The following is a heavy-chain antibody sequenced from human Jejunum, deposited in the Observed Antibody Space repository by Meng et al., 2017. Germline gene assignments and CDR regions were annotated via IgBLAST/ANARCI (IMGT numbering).Heavy chain of an antibody. D-gene: IGHD2-15*01. V-gene: IGHV3-7*01. CDR1: AFTLTTYW. CDR3: ARGPPSGYGTTWFDY. Sequence: GVSLRLSCAASAFTLTTYWMGWVRQAPGKGLEWVASIKVDGGDKHYVDSVRGRFTVSRDNAQNSLFLQMNSLRADDTAVYFCARGPPSGYGTTWFDYWGQGTLVTVSS. CDR2: IKVDGGDK. J-gene: IGHJ5*01.